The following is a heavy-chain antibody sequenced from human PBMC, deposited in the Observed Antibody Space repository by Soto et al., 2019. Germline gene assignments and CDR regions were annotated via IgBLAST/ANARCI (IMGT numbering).Heavy chain of an antibody. Sequence: LRLSCAASGFTFSSYAMSWVRQAPGKGLEWVSTISGSGGSTYYADSVKGRFTISRDNSKNALYLQMNSLRAEDTALYYCAKDASSGITSFDLWGRGTLVTVSS. D-gene: IGHD3-3*01. CDR3: AKDASSGITSFDL. CDR2: ISGSGGST. CDR1: GFTFSSYA. V-gene: IGHV3-23*01. J-gene: IGHJ2*01.